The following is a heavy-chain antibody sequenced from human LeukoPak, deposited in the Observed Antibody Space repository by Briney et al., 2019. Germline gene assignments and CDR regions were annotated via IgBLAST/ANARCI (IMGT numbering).Heavy chain of an antibody. V-gene: IGHV3-23*01. J-gene: IGHJ4*02. CDR1: GFTFSSYA. CDR2: ISGSGGST. Sequence: PGGSLRLSCAASGFTFSSYAMSWVRQAPGKGLEWVSAISGSGGSTYYADSVKGRFTISRDNSKNTLYLQMNSPRAEDTAVYYCAKSEQWLVRSLNDYWGQGTLVTVSS. D-gene: IGHD6-19*01. CDR3: AKSEQWLVRSLNDY.